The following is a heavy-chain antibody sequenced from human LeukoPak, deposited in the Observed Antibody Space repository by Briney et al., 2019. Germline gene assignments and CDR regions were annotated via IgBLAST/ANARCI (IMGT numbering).Heavy chain of an antibody. V-gene: IGHV3-48*01. D-gene: IGHD3-16*01. CDR3: ARDGGGDY. Sequence: GGSLRLSCAASGFTFSLYSMNWVRQAPGEGLEWVSYITSGSSTIYYADSVKGRFTISRDNAKNSLFLQMNSLRAEDTAVYYCARDGGGDYWGQGTLVTVSS. J-gene: IGHJ4*02. CDR1: GFTFSLYS. CDR2: ITSGSSTI.